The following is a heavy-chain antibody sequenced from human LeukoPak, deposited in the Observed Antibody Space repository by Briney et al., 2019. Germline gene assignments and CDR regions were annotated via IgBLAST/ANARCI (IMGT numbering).Heavy chain of an antibody. V-gene: IGHV4-30-2*01. CDR2: IYHSGST. CDR1: GGSISSGGYY. D-gene: IGHD1-1*01. J-gene: IGHJ4*02. CDR3: AREGLAERAVHSRFDY. Sequence: PSETLSLTCTASGGSISSGGYYWSWIRQPPGKGLEWIGYIYHSGSTYYNPSLKSRVTISVDRSKNQFSLKLSSVTAADTAVYYCAREGLAERAVHSRFDYWGQGTLVTVSS.